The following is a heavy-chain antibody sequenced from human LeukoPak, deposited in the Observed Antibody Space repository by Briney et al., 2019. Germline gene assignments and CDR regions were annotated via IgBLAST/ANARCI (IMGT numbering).Heavy chain of an antibody. Sequence: GGSLRLSCAVSGFTFSTYAMNWVRQAPGKGLEWVANIKQDGSEKYYVDSVKGRFTISRDNAKNSLYLQMNSLRAEDTAVYYCARDGDSSGWSFDYWGQGTLVTVSS. CDR2: IKQDGSEK. D-gene: IGHD6-19*01. V-gene: IGHV3-7*01. CDR1: GFTFSTYA. J-gene: IGHJ4*02. CDR3: ARDGDSSGWSFDY.